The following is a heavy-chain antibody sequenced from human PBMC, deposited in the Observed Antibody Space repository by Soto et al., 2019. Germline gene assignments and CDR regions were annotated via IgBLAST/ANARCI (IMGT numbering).Heavy chain of an antibody. Sequence: QVQLVQSGAEVRKPGSSVRVSCKASGGSFNRHTISWVRQAPGQGLEWMGGIIPIFGTANHAQKFQGRVTIIADESTSTVYMELSRLRSDDTAVYYCARAYSGSLDTFDYWGQGTLVTVSS. J-gene: IGHJ4*02. CDR3: ARAYSGSLDTFDY. D-gene: IGHD1-26*01. V-gene: IGHV1-69*01. CDR1: GGSFNRHT. CDR2: IIPIFGTA.